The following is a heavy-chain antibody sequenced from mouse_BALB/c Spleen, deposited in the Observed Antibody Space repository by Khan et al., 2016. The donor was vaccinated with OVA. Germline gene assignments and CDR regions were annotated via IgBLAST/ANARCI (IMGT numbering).Heavy chain of an antibody. Sequence: QVQLKQSGAELARPGASVKMSCKASGYTFTSYTIHWIKMRPGQGLEWIGYINPNNGYTNYNQKFKDKVTLTADKSSTTAYMQLSSLTSDDSAVYNYVRDGAYCRSAGWFTYWGLGTLVTVSA. CDR1: GYTFTSYT. J-gene: IGHJ3*01. D-gene: IGHD6-1*01. CDR3: VRDGAYCRSAGWFTY. CDR2: INPNNGYT. V-gene: IGHV1-4*01.